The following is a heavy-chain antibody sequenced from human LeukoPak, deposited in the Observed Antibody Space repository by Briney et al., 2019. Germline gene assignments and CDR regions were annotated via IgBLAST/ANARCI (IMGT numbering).Heavy chain of an antibody. V-gene: IGHV4-34*01. CDR3: ARRSYNSPFRY. CDR1: GGSFSGYY. D-gene: IGHD5-24*01. CDR2: INHSGST. J-gene: IGHJ4*02. Sequence: PSETLSLTCAVYGGSFSGYYWSWIRQPPGKGLEWIGEINHSGSTNYNPSLKTRVTISVDTSKNHFSLNLRSVTAADTAVYYCARRSYNSPFRYWGQGTPVTVSS.